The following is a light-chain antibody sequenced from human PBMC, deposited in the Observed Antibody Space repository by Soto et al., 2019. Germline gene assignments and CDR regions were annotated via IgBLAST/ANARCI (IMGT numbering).Light chain of an antibody. CDR2: GAS. CDR1: QSVSNNY. V-gene: IGKV3-20*01. J-gene: IGKJ1*01. CDR3: QQYSSSGT. Sequence: EIVLTQSPGTLSLSPGERATLSCRASQSVSNNYLAWYQQKPGQAPRLLIYGASNRATGILDRFSGSGSGTDFTITISRLEHEDFAVYYFQQYSSSGTFGQGTKGEIK.